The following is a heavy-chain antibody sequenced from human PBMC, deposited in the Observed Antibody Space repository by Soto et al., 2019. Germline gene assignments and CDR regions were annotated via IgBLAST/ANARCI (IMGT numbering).Heavy chain of an antibody. V-gene: IGHV4-34*01. CDR1: GGSFSGYY. CDR3: ARPRLSNP. J-gene: IGHJ5*02. CDR2: INHSGST. Sequence: PSQTLSLTCAVYGGSFSGYYWSWIRQPPGKGLEWIGEINHSGSTNYNPSLKSRLTISVDTSKNQFSLKLSSVTAADTAVYYCARPRLSNPWGQGTLVTVS.